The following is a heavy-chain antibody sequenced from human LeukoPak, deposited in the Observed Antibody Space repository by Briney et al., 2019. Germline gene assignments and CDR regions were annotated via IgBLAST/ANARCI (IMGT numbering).Heavy chain of an antibody. J-gene: IGHJ6*02. CDR3: ARDARTTVTTGLLDPDLYYGMDV. CDR1: GYTFTSYG. Sequence: ASVKVSCKASGYTFTSYGISWVRQAPGQGLEWTGWISAYNGNTNYAQKLQGRVTMTTDTSTSTAYMELRSLRSDDAAVYYCARDARTTVTTGLLDPDLYYGMDVWGQGTTVTVSS. CDR2: ISAYNGNT. D-gene: IGHD4-17*01. V-gene: IGHV1-18*01.